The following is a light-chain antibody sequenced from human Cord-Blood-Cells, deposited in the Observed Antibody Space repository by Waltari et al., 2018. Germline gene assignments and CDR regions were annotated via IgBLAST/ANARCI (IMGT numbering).Light chain of an antibody. V-gene: IGLV2-23*02. CDR3: CSYAGSSTV. J-gene: IGLJ2*01. CDR1: SRDVGSSNL. CDR2: EVS. Sequence: QSALTQPASVSGSPGQSITISCTGTSRDVGSSNLVSWYQQHPGKAPKLMIYEVSKRPSGVSNRFSGSKSGNTASLTISGLQAEDEADYYCCSYAGSSTVFGGGTKLTVL.